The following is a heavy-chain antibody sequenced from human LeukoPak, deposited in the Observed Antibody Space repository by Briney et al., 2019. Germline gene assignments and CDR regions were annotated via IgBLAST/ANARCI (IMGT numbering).Heavy chain of an antibody. V-gene: IGHV2-70*04. Sequence: ESGPTLVNPTQTLTLTCTFSGFSLSTSGMRVSWISQPPGKALEWLARIDWDDDKFYSTSLKTRLTISKDTSKNQVVLTMTNMDPVDTATYYCARSASIVATMGLDYWGQGTLVTVSS. CDR2: IDWDDDK. CDR1: GFSLSTSGMR. CDR3: ARSASIVATMGLDY. J-gene: IGHJ4*02. D-gene: IGHD5-12*01.